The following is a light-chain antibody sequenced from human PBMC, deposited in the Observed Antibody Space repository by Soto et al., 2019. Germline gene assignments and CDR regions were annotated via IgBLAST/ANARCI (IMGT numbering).Light chain of an antibody. CDR1: QSVRSN. Sequence: ETVLTQSPATLSLSPGERATLSCRASQSVRSNLAWYQHKPGQAPRLLIYDASNRATGIPGRLSGSGSGTDFTLTISNLEPEDFAVYYCQQRDNWPWTFGQGAKVEIK. CDR2: DAS. J-gene: IGKJ1*01. CDR3: QQRDNWPWT. V-gene: IGKV3-11*01.